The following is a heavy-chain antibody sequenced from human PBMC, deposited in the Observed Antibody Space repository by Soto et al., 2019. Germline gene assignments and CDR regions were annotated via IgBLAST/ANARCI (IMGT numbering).Heavy chain of an antibody. D-gene: IGHD2-21*02. CDR1: GFTVSSNY. Sequence: EVQLVESGGGLVQPGGSLRLSCAASGFTVSSNYMSWVRQAPGKGLEWVSVIYSGGSTYYADSVKGRFTISRDNSKNSLYLQMNSLSAEDTAVYYCARLYCGGDCRTGGGYFDYWGQGTLVTVSS. CDR3: ARLYCGGDCRTGGGYFDY. CDR2: IYSGGST. V-gene: IGHV3-66*01. J-gene: IGHJ4*02.